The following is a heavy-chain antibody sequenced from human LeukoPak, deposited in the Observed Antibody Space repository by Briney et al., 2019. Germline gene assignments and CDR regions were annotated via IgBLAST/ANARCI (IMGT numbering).Heavy chain of an antibody. V-gene: IGHV4-39*07. J-gene: IGHJ3*02. Sequence: SETLSLTCTVSGGSISSSSYYWGWIRQPPGKGLEWIGSIYYSGSTYYNPSLKSRVTISVDKSKNQFSPKLSSVTAADTAVYYCARDGYYDSSGYSEGYAFDIWGQGTMVTVSS. D-gene: IGHD3-22*01. CDR2: IYYSGST. CDR3: ARDGYYDSSGYSEGYAFDI. CDR1: GGSISSSSYY.